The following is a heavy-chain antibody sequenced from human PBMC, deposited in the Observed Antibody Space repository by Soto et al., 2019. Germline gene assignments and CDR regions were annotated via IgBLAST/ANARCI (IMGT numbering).Heavy chain of an antibody. D-gene: IGHD4-17*01. J-gene: IGHJ4*02. CDR1: GGSFSGYY. Sequence: QVQLQQWGAGLLKPSETLSLTCAVYGGSFSGYYWSWIRQPPGKGLEWIGEINHSGSTNYNPSLTSRVTISVDTSKNQFSLKLSSVTAADTAVYYCARPKKANYGDYGRYYFDYWGQGTLVTVSS. CDR2: INHSGST. CDR3: ARPKKANYGDYGRYYFDY. V-gene: IGHV4-34*01.